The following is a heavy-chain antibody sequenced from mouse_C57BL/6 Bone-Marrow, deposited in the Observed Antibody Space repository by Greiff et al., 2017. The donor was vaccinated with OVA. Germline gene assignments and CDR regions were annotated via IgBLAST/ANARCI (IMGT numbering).Heavy chain of an antibody. CDR1: GFTFSDYG. J-gene: IGHJ3*01. D-gene: IGHD2-4*01. CDR3: ARSSYDYLFAY. CDR2: ISNLAYSI. V-gene: IGHV5-15*01. Sequence: EVQVVESGGGLVQPGGSLKLSCAASGFTFSDYGMAWVRQAPRKGPEWVAFISNLAYSIYYADTVTGRFTISRENAKNTLYLEMSSLSSEDTAMYYCARSSYDYLFAYWGQGTLVTVSA.